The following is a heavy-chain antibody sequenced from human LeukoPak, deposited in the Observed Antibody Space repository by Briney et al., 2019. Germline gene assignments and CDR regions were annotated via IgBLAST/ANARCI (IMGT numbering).Heavy chain of an antibody. V-gene: IGHV4-59*08. CDR2: ISYSGST. J-gene: IGHJ4*02. Sequence: PSETLSLTCTVSGGSISTYYWSWIRQPPGKGLEWIAYISYSGSTNYNPSLKSRVAISVDTSKNQFSLKLTSVTAADTAVYYCARHSDTYGDRGPGYWGQGTLVTVSS. CDR3: ARHSDTYGDRGPGY. CDR1: GGSISTYY. D-gene: IGHD5-18*01.